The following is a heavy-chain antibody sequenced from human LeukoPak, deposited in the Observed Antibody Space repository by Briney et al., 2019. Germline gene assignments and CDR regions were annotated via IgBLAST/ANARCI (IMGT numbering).Heavy chain of an antibody. CDR1: GFTFSSYS. J-gene: IGHJ4*02. Sequence: PGGSLRLSCAASGFTFSSYSMNWVRQAPGKGLEWVSSISSSSYIYYADSVKGRFTISRDNAKNSLYLQMNSLRAEDTAVYYCAGVYYGDYEGDYWGQGTLVTVSS. CDR3: AGVYYGDYEGDY. V-gene: IGHV3-21*01. D-gene: IGHD4-17*01. CDR2: ISSSSYI.